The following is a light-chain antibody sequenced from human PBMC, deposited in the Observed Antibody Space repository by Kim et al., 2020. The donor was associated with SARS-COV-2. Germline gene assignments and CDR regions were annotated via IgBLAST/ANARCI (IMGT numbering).Light chain of an antibody. J-gene: IGKJ4*01. V-gene: IGKV1-16*01. CDR3: QQYIAYPYT. CDR2: GAS. Sequence: DIQLTQSPSSLSASVGDTVTITCRASQGIGHALSWFQRKPGKAPESLIYGASVLRRAVPSRFSAGGSGTDFTLTISSLQPEDFATYFCQQYIAYPYTFGGGTKVDIK. CDR1: QGIGHA.